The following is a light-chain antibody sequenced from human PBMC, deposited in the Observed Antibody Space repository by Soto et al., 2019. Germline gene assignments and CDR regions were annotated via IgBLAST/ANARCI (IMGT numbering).Light chain of an antibody. CDR1: SSNIGAGYD. CDR3: QSYDSTLNGWV. V-gene: IGLV1-40*01. Sequence: QSALTQPPSVSGAPGQRVTISCTGSSSNIGAGYDVHWYQQLPGTAPKLLIYGNINRPSGVPDRFSGSKSGTSASLAITGLQAEDEADYYCQSYDSTLNGWVFGGGTKLTVL. CDR2: GNI. J-gene: IGLJ3*02.